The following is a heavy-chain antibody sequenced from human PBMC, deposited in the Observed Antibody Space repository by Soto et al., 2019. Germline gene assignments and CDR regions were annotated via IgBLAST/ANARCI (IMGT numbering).Heavy chain of an antibody. CDR1: GFTFSSYD. Sequence: GGSLRLSCAASGFTFSSYDMHWVRQATGKGLEWVSAIGTAGDTYYPGSVKGRFTISRENAKNSLYLQMNSLRAGDTAVYYCAREYFITGTTYGMDVWGQGTTGTVSS. V-gene: IGHV3-13*01. CDR2: IGTAGDT. D-gene: IGHD1-7*01. J-gene: IGHJ6*02. CDR3: AREYFITGTTYGMDV.